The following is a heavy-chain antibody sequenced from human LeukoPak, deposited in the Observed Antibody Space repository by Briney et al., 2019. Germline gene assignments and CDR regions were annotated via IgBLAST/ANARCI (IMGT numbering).Heavy chain of an antibody. CDR3: GRGNKSFDR. D-gene: IGHD1/OR15-1a*01. CDR2: IWKDGSKA. J-gene: IGHJ1*01. V-gene: IGHV3-33*01. CDR1: PFIFTGFA. Sequence: GGSLRLSCEMSPFIFTGFAVHWVRQAPGEGLEWVAVIWKDGSKAFYGDAVRDRFTLARDNSKSTVFLEMNSLRAGDTAVYYCGRGNKSFDRWGQGTLVIVS.